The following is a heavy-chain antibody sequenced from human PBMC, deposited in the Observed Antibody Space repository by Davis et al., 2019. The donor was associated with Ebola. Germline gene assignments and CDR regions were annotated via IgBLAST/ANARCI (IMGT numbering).Heavy chain of an antibody. CDR2: IYPGDSDT. Sequence: GESLKISCKGSGYSFTSNWIGWVRQMPGKGLEWMGIIYPGDSDTKYSPSFQGQVTISADNSISTAYLQWSSLKASDTAMYFCARGGDTDSGYYYSHYWGQGTLVTVSS. V-gene: IGHV5-51*01. J-gene: IGHJ4*02. D-gene: IGHD3-22*01. CDR3: ARGGDTDSGYYYSHY. CDR1: GYSFTSNW.